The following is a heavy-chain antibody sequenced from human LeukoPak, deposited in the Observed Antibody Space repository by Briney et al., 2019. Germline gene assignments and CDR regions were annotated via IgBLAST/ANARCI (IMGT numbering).Heavy chain of an antibody. CDR3: AKDNYGGIFAS. D-gene: IGHD4-17*01. CDR1: GFTFGAYG. J-gene: IGHJ4*02. V-gene: IGHV3-23*01. CDR2: ISDTVRDT. Sequence: PGGSLRLSCAASGFTFGAYGMSWVRQAPGKGLEWVSHISDTVRDTWYANSVKGRFIISRDNSRDTVYLQMSSLRPEDTALYFCAKDNYGGIFASWGQGTLVTVSS.